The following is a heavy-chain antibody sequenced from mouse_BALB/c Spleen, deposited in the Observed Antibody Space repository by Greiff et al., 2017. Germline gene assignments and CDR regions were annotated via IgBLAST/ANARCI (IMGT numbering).Heavy chain of an antibody. CDR3: ASTVVAYWYFDV. D-gene: IGHD1-1*01. Sequence: VQLQQSGAELVMPGASVKMSCKASGYTFTDYWMHWVKQRPGQGLEWIGAIDTSDSYTSYNQKFKGKATLTVDESSSTAYMQLSSLTSEDSAVYYCASTVVAYWYFDVWGAGTTVTVSS. CDR2: IDTSDSYT. J-gene: IGHJ1*01. CDR1: GYTFTDYW. V-gene: IGHV1-69*01.